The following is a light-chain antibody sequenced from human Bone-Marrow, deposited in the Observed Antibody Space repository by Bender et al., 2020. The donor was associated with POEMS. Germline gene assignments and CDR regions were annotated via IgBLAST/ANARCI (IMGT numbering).Light chain of an antibody. CDR3: SSYTSSSTWV. J-gene: IGLJ3*02. Sequence: QSVLTQPPSASGTPWQSVIISCSGTDSNFGGNNVNWYQHLPGTAPRLVVYSNYQRPSGVPARFSGSKSGTSASLAISDIQSEDEADYYCSSYTSSSTWVCGGGTKLTVL. CDR2: SNY. V-gene: IGLV1-44*01. CDR1: DSNFGGNN.